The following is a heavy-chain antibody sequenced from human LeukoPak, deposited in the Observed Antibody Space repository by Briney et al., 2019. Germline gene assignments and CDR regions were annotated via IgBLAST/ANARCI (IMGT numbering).Heavy chain of an antibody. D-gene: IGHD4-11*01. CDR2: IYSGGST. CDR3: ARARGTTVTRYYYYYGMDV. CDR1: GGSFSGYY. Sequence: ETLSLTCAVYGGSFSGYYWSWVRQAPGKGLEWVSVIYSGGSTYYADSVKGRFTISRDNSKNTLYLQMNSLRAEDTAVYYCARARGTTVTRYYYYYGMDVWGQGTTVTVSS. V-gene: IGHV3-66*01. J-gene: IGHJ6*02.